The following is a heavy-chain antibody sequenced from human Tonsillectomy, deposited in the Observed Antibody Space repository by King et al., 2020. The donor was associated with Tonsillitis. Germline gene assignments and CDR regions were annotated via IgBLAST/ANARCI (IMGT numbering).Heavy chain of an antibody. CDR1: GGSINSNY. D-gene: IGHD3-3*01. Sequence: QLQESGPGLVKPSETLSLTCTVSGGSINSNYWSWIRQPPGKGLEWIGYIYSSGSTNYNPSLKSRVTISVDTSKNQFSLKLTSVTAADTAVYYCARVAPYYDFWSGSYTGGYYFDYWGQGTLVTVYS. CDR3: ARVAPYYDFWSGSYTGGYYFDY. CDR2: IYSSGST. J-gene: IGHJ4*02. V-gene: IGHV4-59*01.